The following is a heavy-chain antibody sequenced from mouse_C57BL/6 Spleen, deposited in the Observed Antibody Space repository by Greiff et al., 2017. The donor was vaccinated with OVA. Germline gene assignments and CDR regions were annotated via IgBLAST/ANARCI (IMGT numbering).Heavy chain of an antibody. CDR2: IHPNSGST. J-gene: IGHJ2*01. CDR3: AREDYDYDWDY. D-gene: IGHD2-4*01. Sequence: QVQLKQPGAELVKPGASVKLSCKASGYTFTSYWMHWVKQRPGQGLEWIGMIHPNSGSTNYNEKFKSKATLTVDKSSSTAYMQLSSLTSEDSAVYYCAREDYDYDWDYWGQGTTLTVSS. CDR1: GYTFTSYW. V-gene: IGHV1-64*01.